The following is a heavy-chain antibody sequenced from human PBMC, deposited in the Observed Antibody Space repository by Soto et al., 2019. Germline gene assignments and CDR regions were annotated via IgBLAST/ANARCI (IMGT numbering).Heavy chain of an antibody. CDR1: GFIFSTYG. CDR3: ARDTTRAMVRIYYGMDV. J-gene: IGHJ6*02. CDR2: IWYDGSNK. D-gene: IGHD3-10*01. Sequence: QVQLVESGGGVVQPGRSLRLSCAASGFIFSTYGMHWVRQAPGKGLEWVAVIWYDGSNKYYADSVKGRFTISRDNSKNTLYLQMNSLRAEDTAVYYCARDTTRAMVRIYYGMDVWGQVTTVTVSS. V-gene: IGHV3-33*01.